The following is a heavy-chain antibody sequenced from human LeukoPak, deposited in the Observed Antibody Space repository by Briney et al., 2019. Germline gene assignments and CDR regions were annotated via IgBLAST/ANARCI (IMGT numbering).Heavy chain of an antibody. CDR3: AKRTSGSSLYSSDY. D-gene: IGHD6-13*01. CDR1: GFTFSSFA. J-gene: IGHJ4*02. CDR2: MSGDATST. Sequence: GGSLRLSCAASGFTFSSFAMNWVRQAPGKGLEWVSTMSGDATSTYYADSVKGLFTISRDNSKNTLYLQMNSLRAEDTAVYYCAKRTSGSSLYSSDYWGQGTLVNVSS. V-gene: IGHV3-23*01.